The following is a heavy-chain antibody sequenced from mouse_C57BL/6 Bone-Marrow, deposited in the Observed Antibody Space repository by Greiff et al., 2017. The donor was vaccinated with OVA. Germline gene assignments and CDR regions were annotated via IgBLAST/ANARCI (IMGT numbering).Heavy chain of an antibody. J-gene: IGHJ3*01. Sequence: VQLQQSGAELVRPGASVKLSCTASGFNIKDDYMHWVKQRPEQGLEWIGRIDPENGDTEYASKFQGKATITADKSSNTAYLQLSILTSEYTAVNYCQSRYGADWGQGTLVTVSS. CDR1: GFNIKDDY. CDR3: QSRYGAD. CDR2: IDPENGDT. V-gene: IGHV14-4*01. D-gene: IGHD1-1*01.